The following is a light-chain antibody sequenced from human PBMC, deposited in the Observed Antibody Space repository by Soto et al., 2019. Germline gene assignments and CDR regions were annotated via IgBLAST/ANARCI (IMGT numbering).Light chain of an antibody. Sequence: SYELTQPPSVSVSPGQTASITCFGDKLADKYASWYQVKPGQSPVLVIYQDTKRPSGITERFSGSTSGPTATLTISGTQGMDEADYFCQAWDTSAVIFGGGTKLTVL. CDR3: QAWDTSAVI. V-gene: IGLV3-1*01. J-gene: IGLJ2*01. CDR1: KLADKY. CDR2: QDT.